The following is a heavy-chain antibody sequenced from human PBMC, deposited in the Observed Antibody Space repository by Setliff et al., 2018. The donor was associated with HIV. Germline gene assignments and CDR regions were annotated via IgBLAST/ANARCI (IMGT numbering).Heavy chain of an antibody. Sequence: LSLTCAVYGGSFSGSYWSWIRQPPGKGLGGIGEINHSGSTNYNPSLKSRVTISVDTYKNQFSLKVTSVTAADTAVYYCASCIFGDYARYFDLWGRGTLVTSPQ. V-gene: IGHV4-34*01. CDR1: GGSFSGSY. CDR3: ASCIFGDYARYFDL. D-gene: IGHD4-17*01. J-gene: IGHJ2*01. CDR2: INHSGST.